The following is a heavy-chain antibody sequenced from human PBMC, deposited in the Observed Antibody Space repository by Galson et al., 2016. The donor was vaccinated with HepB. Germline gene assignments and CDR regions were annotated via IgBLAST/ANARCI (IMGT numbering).Heavy chain of an antibody. CDR1: GFTFRSYA. V-gene: IGHV3-23*01. CDR3: AIIAGTYYFDS. J-gene: IGHJ4*02. Sequence: SLRLSCAASGFTFRSYAMSWVRQAPGKGLEWVSVISGGGGSSNYADSMKGRFTNSRDNSKNTLYLQMNNLRADDTAVYYCAIIAGTYYFDSWGQGTLVTVSS. D-gene: IGHD2-21*01. CDR2: ISGGGGSS.